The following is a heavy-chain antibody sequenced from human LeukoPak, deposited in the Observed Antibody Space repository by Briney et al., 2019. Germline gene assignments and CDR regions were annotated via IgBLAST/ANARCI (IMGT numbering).Heavy chain of an antibody. CDR2: IYYSGST. Sequence: SETLSLTCTVSGGSISSYYWSWIRQPPGKGLECLGYIYYSGSTNYNPSLKSRVTISVDTSKNQFSLKLSSVTAADTAVYYCARGYSYGYGWFDPWGQGTLVTVSS. V-gene: IGHV4-59*01. D-gene: IGHD5-18*01. CDR1: GGSISSYY. CDR3: ARGYSYGYGWFDP. J-gene: IGHJ5*02.